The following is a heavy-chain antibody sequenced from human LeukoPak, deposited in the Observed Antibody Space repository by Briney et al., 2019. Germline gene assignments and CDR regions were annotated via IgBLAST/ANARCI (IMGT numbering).Heavy chain of an antibody. D-gene: IGHD3-22*01. CDR1: GYTFTSYG. CDR2: ISAYNGNT. J-gene: IGHJ4*02. V-gene: IGHV1-18*01. CDR3: ASGGVITMIRVHIDY. Sequence: ASVTVSCKASGYTFTSYGISWVRQAPGQGVEWMGWISAYNGNTNYAQKLQGRVTMTTDTSTSTAYMELRSLRSDDTAVYYCASGGVITMIRVHIDYWGQGTLVTVSS.